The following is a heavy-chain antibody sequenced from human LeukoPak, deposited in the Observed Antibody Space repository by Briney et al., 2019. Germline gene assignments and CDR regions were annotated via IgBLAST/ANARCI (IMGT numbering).Heavy chain of an antibody. CDR2: INHSGST. D-gene: IGHD2-15*01. Sequence: SETLSLTCAVYGGSFSGYYWSWIRQPPGKGLEWIGEINHSGSTNYNPSLKSRVTISVDTSKNQFSLKLSSVTAADTAIYYCAKLGGEAGSYRANAFDFWGQGTMVTISS. V-gene: IGHV4-34*01. J-gene: IGHJ3*01. CDR1: GGSFSGYY. CDR3: AKLGGEAGSYRANAFDF.